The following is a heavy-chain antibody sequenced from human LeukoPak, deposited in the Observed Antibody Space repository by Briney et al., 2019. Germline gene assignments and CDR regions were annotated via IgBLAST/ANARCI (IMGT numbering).Heavy chain of an antibody. D-gene: IGHD1-14*01. J-gene: IGHJ6*03. CDR2: IRHEGNDK. V-gene: IGHV3-30*02. Sequence: GGSLRLSCAASGITFSSHGMHWVRQAPDKGLEWVAFIRHEGNDKYYADSVKGRFIISRDNSKNTLYLQMNSLRAEDTAVYYCARDPQFPDNYYYYMDVWGKGTTVTVSS. CDR3: ARDPQFPDNYYYYMDV. CDR1: GITFSSHG.